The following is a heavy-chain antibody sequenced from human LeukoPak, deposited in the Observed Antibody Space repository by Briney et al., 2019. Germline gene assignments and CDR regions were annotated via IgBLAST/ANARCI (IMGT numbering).Heavy chain of an antibody. V-gene: IGHV3-30*03. CDR3: ASTGGY. Sequence: GGSLRLSCAASGFPFNNYGMHWVRQAPGKGLEWVAVISYDESNKYYADSVKGRFTISRDNSKNTLYLQMNSLRAEDTALYYCASTGGYWGQGTLVTVSS. CDR1: GFPFNNYG. D-gene: IGHD3-16*01. J-gene: IGHJ4*02. CDR2: ISYDESNK.